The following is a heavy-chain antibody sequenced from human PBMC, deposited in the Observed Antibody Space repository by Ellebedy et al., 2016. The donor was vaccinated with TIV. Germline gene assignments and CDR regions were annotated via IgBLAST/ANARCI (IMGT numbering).Heavy chain of an antibody. CDR2: ISYDGSNK. D-gene: IGHD3-10*01. CDR3: ARDRLLWFGESDY. Sequence: GESLKISCAASGFTFSSYAMHWVRQAPGKGLEWVAVISYDGSNKYYADSVKGRFTISRDNSKNTLYLQMNSLRAEDTAVYYCARDRLLWFGESDYWGQGTLVTVSS. J-gene: IGHJ4*02. V-gene: IGHV3-30-3*01. CDR1: GFTFSSYA.